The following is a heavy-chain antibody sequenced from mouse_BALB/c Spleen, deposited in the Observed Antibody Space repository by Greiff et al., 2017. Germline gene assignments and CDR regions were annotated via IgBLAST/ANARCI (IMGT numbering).Heavy chain of an antibody. CDR1: GYSITSDYA. D-gene: IGHD1-1*01. V-gene: IGHV3-2*02. CDR2: ISYSGST. CDR3: ARVYCGSSFHWYFDV. Sequence: DVQLQESGPGLVKPSQSLSLTCTVTGYSITSDYAWNWIRQFPGNKLEWMGYISYSGSTSYNPSLKSRISITRDTSKNQFFLQLNSVTTEDTATYYCARVYCGSSFHWYFDVWGAGTTVTVSS. J-gene: IGHJ1*01.